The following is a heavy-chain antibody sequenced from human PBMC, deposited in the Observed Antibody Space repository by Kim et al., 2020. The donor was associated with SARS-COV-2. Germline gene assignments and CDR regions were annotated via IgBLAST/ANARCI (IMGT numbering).Heavy chain of an antibody. V-gene: IGHV7-4-1*01. CDR2: INTKTGNP. CDR1: GYTLSDYA. D-gene: IGHD6-19*01. Sequence: ASVKVSCKASGYTLSDYAVNWVRQAPGQGLEWMGWINTKTGNPTYAQGFTGRFVFSVDTSVSTAYLQIASLKAEDTAVYYCARDRRSSGWFMEEFDYWGQGTLVTVSS. CDR3: ARDRRSSGWFMEEFDY. J-gene: IGHJ4*02.